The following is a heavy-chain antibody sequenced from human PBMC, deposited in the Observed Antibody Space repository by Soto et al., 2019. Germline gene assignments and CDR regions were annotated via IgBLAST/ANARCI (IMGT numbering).Heavy chain of an antibody. J-gene: IGHJ4*02. CDR3: ARSTIFGVVIVPDFDY. CDR1: GGSITSSNYY. V-gene: IGHV4-39*07. D-gene: IGHD3-3*01. CDR2: IYYTGTT. Sequence: PSETLSLTCTVSGGSITSSNYYWAWIRQPPGKGLEWIGNIYYTGTTYYNPSLKSRVTISVDTSKNQFSLKLRSLIPEDTAVYYCARSTIFGVVIVPDFDYWGQGTLVTVSS.